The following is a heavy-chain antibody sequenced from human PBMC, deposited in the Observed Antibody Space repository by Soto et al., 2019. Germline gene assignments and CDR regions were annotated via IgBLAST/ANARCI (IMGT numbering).Heavy chain of an antibody. Sequence: SLAGKEAVSGGSISSCNYSWSWIRQPPGKGLEWIGYIYHSGSTYYNPSLKSRVTISVDTSKNQFSLKLSSVTAADTAVYYCAREGVVLMVYALQGYSGMAVWGQGTTVSGSS. CDR3: AREGVVLMVYALQGYSGMAV. CDR1: GGSISSCNYS. J-gene: IGHJ6*02. D-gene: IGHD2-8*01. CDR2: IYHSGST. V-gene: IGHV4-30-2*01.